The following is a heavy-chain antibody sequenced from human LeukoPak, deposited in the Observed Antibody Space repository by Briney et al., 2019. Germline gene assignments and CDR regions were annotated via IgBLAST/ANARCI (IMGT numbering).Heavy chain of an antibody. CDR1: GFTFSSYS. V-gene: IGHV3-48*01. CDR2: ISSSSSTI. CDR3: ASAGIAAAGNPMRAFDI. Sequence: PGGSLRLSCAASGFTFSSYSMNWVRQAPGKGLEWVSYISSSSSTIYYADSVKGRFTISRDNAKNSLYLQMNSLRAEDTAVYYCASAGIAAAGNPMRAFDIWGQGTMVTVSS. J-gene: IGHJ3*02. D-gene: IGHD6-13*01.